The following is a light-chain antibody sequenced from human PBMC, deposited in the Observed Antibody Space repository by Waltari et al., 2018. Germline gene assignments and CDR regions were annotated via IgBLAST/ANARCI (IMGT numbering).Light chain of an antibody. J-gene: IGKJ1*01. V-gene: IGKV1-27*01. Sequence: DIKMTPSPSSLSASVGDRVTITCRASQGISNYLAWYQQKQGKVPKLLIYAASTLQSGVPSRFSGSGSGTDFTLTISSLQPEDVATYYCQKYNSAPWTFGQGTKVEIK. CDR1: QGISNY. CDR3: QKYNSAPWT. CDR2: AAS.